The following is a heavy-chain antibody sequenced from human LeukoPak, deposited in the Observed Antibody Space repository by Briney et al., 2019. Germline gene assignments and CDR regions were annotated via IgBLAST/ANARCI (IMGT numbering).Heavy chain of an antibody. CDR2: ICYRGST. CDR1: GPSISSISSY. CDR3: ARWGYYDSTGYVE. V-gene: IGHV4-39*01. D-gene: IGHD3-22*01. J-gene: IGHJ4*02. Sequence: SQSLSPTCTISGPSISSISSYWGWIRHPPGKGLEWIVDICYRGSTYYNPNLKSRASMSTDTSKSPFYLELRSVAAADTAVYYCARWGYYDSTGYVEWGQGTLVTVTS.